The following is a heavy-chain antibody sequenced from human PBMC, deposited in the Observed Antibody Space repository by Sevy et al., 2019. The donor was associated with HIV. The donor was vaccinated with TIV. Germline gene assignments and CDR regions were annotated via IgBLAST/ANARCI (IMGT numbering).Heavy chain of an antibody. J-gene: IGHJ6*02. CDR1: GLTFSSYW. CDR2: INGDGSST. D-gene: IGHD2-2*01. V-gene: IGHV3-74*01. CDR3: VRQRGDTVVLPDVLPDYGMDV. Sequence: GESLKISCAASGLTFSSYWMHWVRQAPGKGLVWVSRINGDGSSTSYADSVKGRFTISRDNAKNTLYLQMNSLRAEDTAVYYGVRQRGDTVVLPDVLPDYGMDVWGQGTTVTVSS.